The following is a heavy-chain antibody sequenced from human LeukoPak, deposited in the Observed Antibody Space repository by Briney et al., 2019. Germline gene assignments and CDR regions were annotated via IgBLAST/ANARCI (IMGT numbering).Heavy chain of an antibody. V-gene: IGHV3-15*01. D-gene: IGHD3-9*01. CDR1: GFTVSNVY. CDR3: TTHRGITIRPIFDW. Sequence: GESLRLSWAASGFTVSNVYMSWAGQPPGRGRDWVGRIISESEGGAKDYAGPVKGRFTISREDATNMLYLPINSLKIHDTPVYYSTTHRGITIRPIFDWGGEGTLVTVSS. J-gene: IGHJ4*02. CDR2: IISESEGGAK.